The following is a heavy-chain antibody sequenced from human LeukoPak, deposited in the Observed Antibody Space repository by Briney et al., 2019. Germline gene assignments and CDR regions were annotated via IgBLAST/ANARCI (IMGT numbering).Heavy chain of an antibody. CDR1: GFTFSSYW. CDR3: ARGQAAYLY. J-gene: IGHJ4*02. Sequence: GGSLRLSCEASGFTFSSYWMTWVRQAPGKGLEWVANIKQDGSEKHYVDSVKGRFTISRDNAKNSLLLQMNTLRAEDTAVYYCARGQAAYLYWGQGTLVTVSS. D-gene: IGHD6-25*01. V-gene: IGHV3-7*01. CDR2: IKQDGSEK.